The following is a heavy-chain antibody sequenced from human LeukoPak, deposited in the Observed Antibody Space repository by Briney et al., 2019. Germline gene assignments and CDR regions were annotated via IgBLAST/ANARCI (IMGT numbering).Heavy chain of an antibody. V-gene: IGHV4-34*01. CDR2: INPSGSA. D-gene: IGHD4-17*01. Sequence: SSETLSLTCAVSGGSFSGYFWSWIRQPPGKGLEWIGEINPSGSANYNPSLKSRVTISVDTSKNQFSLKLSSVTAADTAVYYCARERSLYGDPGGYWGQGTLVTVSS. CDR1: GGSFSGYF. CDR3: ARERSLYGDPGGY. J-gene: IGHJ4*02.